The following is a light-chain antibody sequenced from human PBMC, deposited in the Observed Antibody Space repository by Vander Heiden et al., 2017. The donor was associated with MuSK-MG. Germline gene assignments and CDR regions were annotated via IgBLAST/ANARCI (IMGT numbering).Light chain of an antibody. CDR2: GAS. CDR1: QSVSTY. V-gene: IGKV3-20*01. CDR3: QQYGNSPYT. Sequence: EIVLTQSPGTLSLSPGERATLSCRASQSVSTYLAWSQQKPGQAPRLLIYGASSRATGIPDRFSGSGSGTDFTLTISRLEPEDFAVYYCQQYGNSPYTFGQGTKLEIK. J-gene: IGKJ2*01.